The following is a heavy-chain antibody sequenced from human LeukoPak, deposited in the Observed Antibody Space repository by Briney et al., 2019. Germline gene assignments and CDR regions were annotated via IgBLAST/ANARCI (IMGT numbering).Heavy chain of an antibody. CDR1: GFTFSSYG. V-gene: IGHV3-30*18. CDR2: ISYDGSNK. Sequence: PWGSLRLSCAASGFTFSSYGMHWVRQAPGKGLEWVAVISYDGSNKYYADSVKGRFTISRDNSKNTLYLQMNSLRAEDTAVYYCAKDLGDSSGSMDYWGQGTLVTVSS. D-gene: IGHD6-19*01. J-gene: IGHJ4*02. CDR3: AKDLGDSSGSMDY.